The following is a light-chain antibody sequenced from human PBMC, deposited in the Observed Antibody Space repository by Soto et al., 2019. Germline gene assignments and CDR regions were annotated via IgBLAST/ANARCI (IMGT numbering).Light chain of an antibody. J-gene: IGLJ1*01. V-gene: IGLV1-40*01. CDR1: SSNIGAGND. Sequence: QSVLTQPPSVSGAPGQRVTISCTGSSSNIGAGNDVHWYQQLPRTAPQLLIHGNSNRPSGVPDRFSGSQSGTSASLTVSGLQAEDEADYYCSSYAGSNNFAYVFGTGTKLTVL. CDR3: SSYAGSNNFAYV. CDR2: GNS.